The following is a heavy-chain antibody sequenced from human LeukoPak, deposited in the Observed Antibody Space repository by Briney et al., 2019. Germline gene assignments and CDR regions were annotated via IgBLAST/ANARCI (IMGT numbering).Heavy chain of an antibody. V-gene: IGHV4-30-2*01. CDR2: IYHVGST. J-gene: IGHJ4*02. CDR1: GGSISSGGYS. CDR3: ARGGYDILTGSYEYFDY. Sequence: SETLSLTCAVSGGSISSGGYSWSWIRQPPGKGLEWIGYIYHVGSTYYNPSLKGRITISVDRSKNQFSLKLSSVTAADTAVYYCARGGYDILTGSYEYFDYWGQGTLVTVSS. D-gene: IGHD3-9*01.